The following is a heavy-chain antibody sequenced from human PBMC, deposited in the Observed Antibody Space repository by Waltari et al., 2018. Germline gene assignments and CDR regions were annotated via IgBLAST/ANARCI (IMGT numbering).Heavy chain of an antibody. CDR3: VRGGYYYDSNGGYFQF. Sequence: VQLVESGGGLVHPGGSLRVSCVVSGFIFADHYMDWVRQAPGKAPEWVGRIANRANSYITEYTEAMKGRFTISREDSKNLLFLQMTDLKSEDTAIYYCVRGGYYYDSNGGYFQFWGRGTLVTVSS. V-gene: IGHV3-72*01. CDR2: IANRANSYIT. CDR1: GFIFADHY. D-gene: IGHD3-22*01. J-gene: IGHJ1*01.